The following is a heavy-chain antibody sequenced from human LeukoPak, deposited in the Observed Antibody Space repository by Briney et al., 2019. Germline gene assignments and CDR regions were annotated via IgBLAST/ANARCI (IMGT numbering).Heavy chain of an antibody. V-gene: IGHV1-2*02. CDR2: INPNSGGT. Sequence: GASVKVSCKASGYTFTGYYMHWVRQAPGQGFEWMGWINPNSGGTNYAQKFQGRVTMTRDTSISTAHMELSRPRSDDTAVYYCARANPLYCSSTTCLFDYWGQGTLVTVSS. J-gene: IGHJ4*02. CDR1: GYTFTGYY. D-gene: IGHD2-2*01. CDR3: ARANPLYCSSTTCLFDY.